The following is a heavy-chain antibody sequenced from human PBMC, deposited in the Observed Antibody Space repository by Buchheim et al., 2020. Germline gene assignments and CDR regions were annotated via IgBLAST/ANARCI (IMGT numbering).Heavy chain of an antibody. CDR3: ARDLSGHYYDSSGYPRYYYYYGMDV. V-gene: IGHV1-69*01. J-gene: IGHJ6*02. CDR1: GGTFSSYA. D-gene: IGHD3-22*01. Sequence: QVQLVQSGAEVKKPGSSVKVSCKASGGTFSSYAISWVRQAPGQGLEWMGGIIPIFGTANYAQKFQGRVTITADESTSTAYMELSSLRSEDTAVYYCARDLSGHYYDSSGYPRYYYYYGMDVWGQGTT. CDR2: IIPIFGTA.